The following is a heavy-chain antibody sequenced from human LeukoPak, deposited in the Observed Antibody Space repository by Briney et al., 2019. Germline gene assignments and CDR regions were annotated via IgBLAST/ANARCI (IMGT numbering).Heavy chain of an antibody. Sequence: GGSLILSCAASGFTFSSYAMSWVRQAPGKGLEWVSDISGSGGSTYYADSVKGRFTISRDNSKNTLYLQMNSLRAEDTAVYYCAKGPSSGWYRYWGQGTLVTVSS. CDR3: AKGPSSGWYRY. CDR2: ISGSGGST. D-gene: IGHD6-19*01. CDR1: GFTFSSYA. J-gene: IGHJ4*02. V-gene: IGHV3-23*01.